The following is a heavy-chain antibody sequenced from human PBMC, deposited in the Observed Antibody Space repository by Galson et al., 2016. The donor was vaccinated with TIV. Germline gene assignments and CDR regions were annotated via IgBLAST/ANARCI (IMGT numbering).Heavy chain of an antibody. Sequence: SVKVSCKASEYTFTNYVMNWVRQAPGQGLEWMGWINTNTGNPTYAQGFTGRFVFSLDTSVSTAYLQISSLKAEDTAVYYCASPPAYCSSSSCYYSFEYWGQGILVTVSS. CDR3: ASPPAYCSSSSCYYSFEY. V-gene: IGHV7-4-1*02. CDR1: EYTFTNYV. CDR2: INTNTGNP. D-gene: IGHD2-2*01. J-gene: IGHJ4*02.